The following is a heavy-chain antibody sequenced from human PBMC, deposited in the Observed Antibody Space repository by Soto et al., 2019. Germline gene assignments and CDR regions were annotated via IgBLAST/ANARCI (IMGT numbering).Heavy chain of an antibody. CDR2: ISVYNGNT. Sequence: QVKLVKSGTEVKKPGASIKVSCKASGYSFVTSGMTWVRQAPGQGLEWMGWISVYNGNTNYDQKLQDRVTMTTDTSTNTAYLEVRNLSSDDTAVYYCARAGQYYDASGYADWGQGTLVTVSS. CDR1: GYSFVTSG. D-gene: IGHD3-22*01. CDR3: ARAGQYYDASGYAD. V-gene: IGHV1-18*01. J-gene: IGHJ4*02.